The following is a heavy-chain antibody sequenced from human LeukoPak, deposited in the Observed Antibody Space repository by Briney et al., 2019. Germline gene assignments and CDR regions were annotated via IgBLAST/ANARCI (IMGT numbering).Heavy chain of an antibody. D-gene: IGHD3-22*01. CDR2: ISSSISYI. CDR3: ARGMAFGYYDSSGYSPFDY. J-gene: IGHJ4*02. CDR1: GFTFSSYS. V-gene: IGHV3-21*01. Sequence: GVSLRLSCAASGFTFSSYSMTWVRQAPGKGLEWVSSISSSISYIYYADSVKGRFTISRDNAKNSLYLQMSSLRAEDTAVYYCARGMAFGYYDSSGYSPFDYWGQGTLVTVSS.